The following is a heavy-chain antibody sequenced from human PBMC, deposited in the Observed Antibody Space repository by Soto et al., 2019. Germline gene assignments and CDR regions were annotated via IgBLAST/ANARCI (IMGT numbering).Heavy chain of an antibody. CDR1: GFTFSSYG. D-gene: IGHD6-13*01. J-gene: IGHJ4*02. CDR2: ISYDGSIK. CDR3: AKDSHSSSHDY. Sequence: GGSLRLSCAASGFTFSSYGMHWVRQAPGKGLEWVAVISYDGSIKYYADSVKGRFTISRDNSKNTLYLQMNSLRAEDTAVYYCAKDSHSSSHDYWGQGTLVTVSS. V-gene: IGHV3-30*18.